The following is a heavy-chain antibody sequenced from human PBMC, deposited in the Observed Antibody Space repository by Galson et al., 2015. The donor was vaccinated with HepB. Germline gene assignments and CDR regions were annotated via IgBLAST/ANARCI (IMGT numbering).Heavy chain of an antibody. J-gene: IGHJ6*02. V-gene: IGHV3-7*01. CDR3: ARDGPSPGSSGWWVNYYYGMDV. CDR2: IKQDGSEK. D-gene: IGHD6-19*01. Sequence: SLRLSCAASGFTFSSYWMSWVRQAPGKGLEWVANIKQDGSEKYYVDSAKGRFTISRDNAKNSLYLQVNSLRAEDTAVYCCARDGPSPGSSGWWVNYYYGMDVWGQGTTVTVSS. CDR1: GFTFSSYW.